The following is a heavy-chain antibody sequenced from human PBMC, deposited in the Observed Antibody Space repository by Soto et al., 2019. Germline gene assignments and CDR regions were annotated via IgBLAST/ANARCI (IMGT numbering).Heavy chain of an antibody. CDR2: ISYDGSNK. J-gene: IGHJ5*02. V-gene: IGHV3-30-3*01. CDR1: GFTFSSYA. Sequence: GGSLRLSCAASGFTFSSYAMHWVRQAPGKGLEWVAVISYDGSNKYYADSVKGRSTISRDNSKNTLYLQMNSLRAEDTAVYYCASGSITIFGVAPGNWFDPWGQGTLVTVSS. CDR3: ASGSITIFGVAPGNWFDP. D-gene: IGHD3-3*01.